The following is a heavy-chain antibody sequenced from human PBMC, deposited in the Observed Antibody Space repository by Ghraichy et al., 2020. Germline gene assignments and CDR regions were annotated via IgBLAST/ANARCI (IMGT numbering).Heavy chain of an antibody. V-gene: IGHV4-34*01. J-gene: IGHJ6*03. CDR2: INHSGST. CDR3: ARGHRLWFRELLEYYYYYYMDV. Sequence: SETLSLTCAVYGGSFSGYYWSWIRQPPGKGLEWIGEINHSGSTNYNPSLKSRVTISVDTSKNQFSLKLSSVTAADTAVYYCARGHRLWFRELLEYYYYYYMDVWGKGTTVTVSS. D-gene: IGHD3-10*01. CDR1: GGSFSGYY.